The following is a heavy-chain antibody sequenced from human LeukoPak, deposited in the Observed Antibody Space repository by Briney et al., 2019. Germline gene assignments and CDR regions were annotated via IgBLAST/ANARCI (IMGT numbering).Heavy chain of an antibody. V-gene: IGHV3-30*18. CDR3: AKSSSSWRVY. CDR2: ISYDGSNK. J-gene: IGHJ4*02. CDR1: GLTFSSYG. Sequence: PGGSLRLSCAASGLTFSSYGMHWVRQAPGKGLEWVAVISYDGSNKYYADSVKGRFTISRDNSKNTLYLQMNSLRAEDTAVYYCAKSSSSWRVYWGQGTLVTVSS. D-gene: IGHD6-13*01.